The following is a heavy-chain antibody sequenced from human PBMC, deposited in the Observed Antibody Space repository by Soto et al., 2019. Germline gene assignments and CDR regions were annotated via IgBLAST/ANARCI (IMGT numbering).Heavy chain of an antibody. CDR2: IYYSGST. V-gene: IGHV4-39*01. CDR3: ATTPQAQQLVYYYYGMDV. Sequence: SETLSLTCTVSGGSISSSSYYWGWIRQPPGKGLEWIGSIYYSGSTYYNPSLKSRVTISVDTSKNQFSLKLSSVTAADTAVYXCATTPQAQQLVYYYYGMDVWGQGTTVTVSS. CDR1: GGSISSSSYY. D-gene: IGHD6-13*01. J-gene: IGHJ6*02.